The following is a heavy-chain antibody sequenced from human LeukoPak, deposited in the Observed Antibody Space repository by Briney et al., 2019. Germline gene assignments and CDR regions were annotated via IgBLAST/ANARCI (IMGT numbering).Heavy chain of an antibody. D-gene: IGHD6-19*01. J-gene: IGHJ3*02. CDR2: ISGSGHST. Sequence: GGSLRLSCAASGFTFSTYAMSWVRQAPGKGLEWVSAISGSGHSTFYADSVKGRFTISSDNSKNTLYLQMNSLRAEDTAVYYCVKRRGESSGWGAFDIWGQGTMVTVSS. CDR3: VKRRGESSGWGAFDI. CDR1: GFTFSTYA. V-gene: IGHV3-23*01.